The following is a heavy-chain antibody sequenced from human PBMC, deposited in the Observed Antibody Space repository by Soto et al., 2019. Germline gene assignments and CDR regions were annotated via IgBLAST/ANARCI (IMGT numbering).Heavy chain of an antibody. Sequence: SETLSLTCTVSGVSITTYYWSWIRQPPGKGLERIGNIYYSGSTKYNPSLKSRVTISADTSKNQFSLNLSSVTAADTAIYYCARHRNNGGNSLDYWGQGTLVTVSS. D-gene: IGHD2-21*02. V-gene: IGHV4-59*08. CDR1: GVSITTYY. CDR2: IYYSGST. J-gene: IGHJ4*02. CDR3: ARHRNNGGNSLDY.